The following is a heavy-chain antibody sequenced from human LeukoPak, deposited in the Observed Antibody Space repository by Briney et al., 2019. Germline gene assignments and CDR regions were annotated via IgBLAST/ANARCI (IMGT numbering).Heavy chain of an antibody. CDR3: ATGPALPAVLLYFNL. Sequence: SETLSLTCAVYGGSFSGYYWSWIRQPPGKGLEWIGEINHSGSTNYNPSLKSRVTISVDTSKNQFSLKLSSVTAADTAVYYCATGPALPAVLLYFNLWGRGTLVTVSS. D-gene: IGHD2-2*01. CDR1: GGSFSGYY. V-gene: IGHV4-34*01. CDR2: INHSGST. J-gene: IGHJ2*01.